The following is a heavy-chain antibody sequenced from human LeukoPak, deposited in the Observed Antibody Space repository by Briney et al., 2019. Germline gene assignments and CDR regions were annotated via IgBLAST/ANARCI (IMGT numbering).Heavy chain of an antibody. Sequence: GGSLRLSCAASGFTFISYAMSWVRQAPGKGLEWVSAISGSGGSTYYADSVKGRFTISRDNSKNTLYLQMNSLRAEDTAVYYCANSIYDFWSGYRPPSYYYYGMDVWGQGTTVTVSS. CDR1: GFTFISYA. CDR3: ANSIYDFWSGYRPPSYYYYGMDV. D-gene: IGHD3-3*01. CDR2: ISGSGGST. V-gene: IGHV3-23*01. J-gene: IGHJ6*02.